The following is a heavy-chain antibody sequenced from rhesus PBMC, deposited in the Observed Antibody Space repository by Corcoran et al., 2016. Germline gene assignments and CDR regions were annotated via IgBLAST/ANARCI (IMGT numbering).Heavy chain of an antibody. J-gene: IGHJ4*01. D-gene: IGHD4-35*01. CDR2: INGNRGST. Sequence: QVQLQESGPGLVKPSETLSLTCAVSGASIRSYWWSWIRQPPGKGLEWIGEINGNRGSTYYTPTLKSRVTISKDASKNQFSLKLSSVTAADTAVYYCASRIAYGNNDYWGQGVLVTVSS. CDR1: GASIRSYW. V-gene: IGHV4-80*01. CDR3: ASRIAYGNNDY.